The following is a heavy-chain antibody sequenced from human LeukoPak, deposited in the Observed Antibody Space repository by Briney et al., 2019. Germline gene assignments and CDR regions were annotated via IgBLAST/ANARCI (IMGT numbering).Heavy chain of an antibody. D-gene: IGHD1-26*01. V-gene: IGHV3-49*03. Sequence: GGSLRLSCTGSGFTFGDYAMSWFRQAPGKGLEWVGIIGSKAYGGTTEHAASVRGRFILSRDDSKAIAYLQMNSLQTEDTAVYYCTRARQNRSNWSYFMGGDAFDIWGQGTMVTVSS. J-gene: IGHJ3*02. CDR1: GFTFGDYA. CDR3: TRARQNRSNWSYFMGGDAFDI. CDR2: IGSKAYGGTT.